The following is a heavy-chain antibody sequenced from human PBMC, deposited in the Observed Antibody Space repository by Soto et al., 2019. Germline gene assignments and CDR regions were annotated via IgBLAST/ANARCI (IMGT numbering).Heavy chain of an antibody. CDR1: GYTLRNYA. J-gene: IGHJ4*02. V-gene: IGHV1-3*01. Sequence: QVQLVQSGAEVKKPGASVRVSCKPSGYTLRNYAIHWVRQAAGQSLEWLAWIDPGSGRATSSQKVQGRSTVTRDNSAPTFHMDRTSLTSQDTAVYFCTRDLNGGNPFDYWGQGALVIVSS. CDR2: IDPGSGRA. D-gene: IGHD2-8*01. CDR3: TRDLNGGNPFDY.